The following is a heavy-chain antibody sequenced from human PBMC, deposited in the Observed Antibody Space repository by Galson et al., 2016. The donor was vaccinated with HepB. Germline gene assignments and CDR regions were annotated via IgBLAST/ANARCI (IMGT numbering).Heavy chain of an antibody. CDR3: ARLTGSYWYFDI. V-gene: IGHV5-51*01. J-gene: IGHJ2*01. Sequence: QSGAEVKKPGESLQISCKGSGYSFTTYWIGWVRQMPGKGLEWMGIIYAGDSDTRYSPSFQGQVTISVDNSISTAYLQWSNLKASDSAIYYCARLTGSYWYFDIWGRGTLVTVSS. D-gene: IGHD3-10*01. CDR2: IYAGDSDT. CDR1: GYSFTTYW.